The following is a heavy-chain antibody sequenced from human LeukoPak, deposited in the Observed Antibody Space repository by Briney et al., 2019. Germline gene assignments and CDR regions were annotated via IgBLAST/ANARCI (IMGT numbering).Heavy chain of an antibody. Sequence: SETLSLTCTVSGGSISSYYWSWMRQPAGKRLEWIGRIHTRVGTNYNPSLKSRVTISVDTSKNQFSLKLSSVTAADTAVYYCARDLRYYDSSGYWIPRRWYFDLWGRGTLVTVSS. CDR2: IHTRVGT. CDR3: ARDLRYYDSSGYWIPRRWYFDL. D-gene: IGHD3-22*01. V-gene: IGHV4-4*07. J-gene: IGHJ2*01. CDR1: GGSISSYY.